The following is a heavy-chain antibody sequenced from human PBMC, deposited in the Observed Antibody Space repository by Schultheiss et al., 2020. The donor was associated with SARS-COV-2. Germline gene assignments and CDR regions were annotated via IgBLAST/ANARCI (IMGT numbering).Heavy chain of an antibody. CDR1: GGSISSYY. CDR2: INHSGST. D-gene: IGHD3-10*01. J-gene: IGHJ4*02. CDR3: ASSNYGSGSYSFYFDY. Sequence: SETLSLTCTVSGGSISSYYWSWIRQPPGKGLEWIGEINHSGSTYYSPSLKSRVTISVDTSKNQFSLKLSSVTAADTAVYYCASSNYGSGSYSFYFDYWGQGTLVTVSS. V-gene: IGHV4-34*03.